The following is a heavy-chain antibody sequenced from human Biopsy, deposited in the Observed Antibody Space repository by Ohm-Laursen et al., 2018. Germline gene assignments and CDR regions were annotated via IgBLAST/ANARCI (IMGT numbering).Heavy chain of an antibody. CDR3: ARHPTGFWFDP. V-gene: IGHV4-39*01. J-gene: IGHJ5*02. Sequence: TLSLTCTVSGGSISSSSTYYWDWLRQPPGKGLEWIGSIYNTETTFYNPSLKSRVTISIDTSTNQFSLKVSSVTAADTALYFCARHPTGFWFDPWGHGTLVTVSS. CDR2: IYNTETT. CDR1: GGSISSSSTYY.